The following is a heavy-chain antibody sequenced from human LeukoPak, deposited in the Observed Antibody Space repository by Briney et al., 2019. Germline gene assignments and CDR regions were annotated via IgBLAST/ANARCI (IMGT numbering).Heavy chain of an antibody. Sequence: SETLSLTCTVSGGSISSGDYYWSWIRQPAGKGLEWIGRIYSGSTNYNPSLKSRVTISVDTSKNQFSLKLSSVTAADTAVYYCARETFYYDSRLRWGQETMVTVSS. CDR3: ARETFYYDSRLR. V-gene: IGHV4-61*02. CDR2: IYSGST. D-gene: IGHD3-22*01. J-gene: IGHJ3*01. CDR1: GGSISSGDYY.